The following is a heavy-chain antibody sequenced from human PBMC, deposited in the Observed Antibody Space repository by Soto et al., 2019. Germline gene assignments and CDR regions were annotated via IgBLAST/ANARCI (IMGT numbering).Heavy chain of an antibody. CDR2: ISYDGTNK. V-gene: IGHV3-30*18. CDR1: GFSFGRYG. CDR3: EKEYVRPLDY. J-gene: IGHJ4*02. Sequence: QVKLVESGGGVVQPGRSLRLSCAASGFSFGRYGMHWVRQAPGKGLEWVAVISYDGTNKYYADSVKGRFTISRDNSKNMLYMQLNSLRAEDTAVYYCEKEYVRPLDYWGQGTLVTVSS. D-gene: IGHD1-1*01.